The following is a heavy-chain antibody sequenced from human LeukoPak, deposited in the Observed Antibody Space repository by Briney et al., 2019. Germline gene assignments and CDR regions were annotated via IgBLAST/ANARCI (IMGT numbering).Heavy chain of an antibody. V-gene: IGHV3-48*04. D-gene: IGHD4-17*01. Sequence: GGSLRLSCAASGFTFSSYSMNWVRQAPGKGLEWVSYISSSSSTIYYADSVKGRFTISRDNAKNSLHLQMNSLRAEDTAVYYCARDADGDSGDYWGQGTLVTVSS. CDR3: ARDADGDSGDY. CDR2: ISSSSSTI. CDR1: GFTFSSYS. J-gene: IGHJ4*02.